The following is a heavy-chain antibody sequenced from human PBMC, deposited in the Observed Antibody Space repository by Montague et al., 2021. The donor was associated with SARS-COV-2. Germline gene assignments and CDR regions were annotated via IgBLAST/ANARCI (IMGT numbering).Heavy chain of an antibody. CDR2: ISSSSSYI. V-gene: IGHV3-21*01. Sequence: SLRLSCAASGFTFSSYSMNWVRQAPGKGLEWVSSISSSSSYIYYADSVKGRFTISRDNAKNSLYLQMNSLRAEGTAVYYCARDLGYDYVWGSYRHLDNWGQGTLVTVSS. D-gene: IGHD3-16*02. CDR3: ARDLGYDYVWGSYRHLDN. CDR1: GFTFSSYS. J-gene: IGHJ4*02.